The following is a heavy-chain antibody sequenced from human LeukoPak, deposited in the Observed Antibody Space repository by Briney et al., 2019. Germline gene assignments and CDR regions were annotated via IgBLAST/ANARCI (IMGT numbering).Heavy chain of an antibody. CDR3: AKDPPDCSSTSCYVDPPGTDY. Sequence: GGSLRLSCAASGFTFRNFAMSWVRQAPGKGREWVSAISGSGCSTYYADSVKGRFTISRDNSKNTLYLQMNSLIAEDTAVYYCAKDPPDCSSTSCYVDPPGTDYWSQGTLVTVPS. D-gene: IGHD2-2*01. CDR1: GFTFRNFA. V-gene: IGHV3-23*01. J-gene: IGHJ4*01. CDR2: ISGSGCST.